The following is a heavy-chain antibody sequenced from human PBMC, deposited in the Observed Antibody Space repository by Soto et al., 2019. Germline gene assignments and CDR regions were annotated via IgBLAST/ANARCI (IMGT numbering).Heavy chain of an antibody. CDR1: GFTFSSYG. CDR2: ISYDGSNK. D-gene: IGHD6-13*01. V-gene: IGHV3-30*18. J-gene: IGHJ4*02. Sequence: QVQLVESGGGVVQPGRSLRLSCAASGFTFSSYGMHWVRQAPGKGLEWVAVISYDGSNKYYADSVKGLFTISRDNSKNTLNLQCNSMSGKDTAVYYCEKEGENGSSWYQIDYWGQGTLVTVSS. CDR3: EKEGENGSSWYQIDY.